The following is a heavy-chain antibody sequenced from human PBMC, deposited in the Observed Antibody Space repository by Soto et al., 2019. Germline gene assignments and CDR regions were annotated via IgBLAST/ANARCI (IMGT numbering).Heavy chain of an antibody. Sequence: SETLSLTCTVSGGSIGSSSYYWGWIRQPPGKGLEWIGSIYYSGSTYYNPSLKSRVTISIDKSKNQFSLKLSSVTAADTAVYYCARGRFLWDYVWGNPWFDPWGQGTLVTVSS. CDR2: IYYSGST. D-gene: IGHD3-16*01. CDR3: ARGRFLWDYVWGNPWFDP. J-gene: IGHJ5*02. V-gene: IGHV4-39*07. CDR1: GGSIGSSSYY.